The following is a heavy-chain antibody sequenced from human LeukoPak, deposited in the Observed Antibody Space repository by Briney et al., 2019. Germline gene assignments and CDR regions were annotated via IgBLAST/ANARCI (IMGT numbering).Heavy chain of an antibody. V-gene: IGHV4-59*01. CDR1: GGSISSYY. J-gene: IGHJ5*02. CDR2: IYYSGST. D-gene: IGHD3-3*01. CDR3: ARVYRSRITIFGVVIIPSWFDP. Sequence: SETLSLTCTVSGGSISSYYWSWIRPPPGQGREWIGYIYYSGSTNYNPSLKSRVTISVDTSKNQFSLKLSSVTAADTAVYYCARVYRSRITIFGVVIIPSWFDPWGQGTLVTVSS.